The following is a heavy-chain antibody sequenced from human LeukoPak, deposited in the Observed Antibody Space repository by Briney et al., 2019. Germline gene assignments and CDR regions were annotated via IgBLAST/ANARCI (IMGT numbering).Heavy chain of an antibody. CDR3: ARVPAGYSSGWYYY. V-gene: IGHV3-7*01. CDR1: GFTFSSYW. CDR2: IKQDGSEK. Sequence: GGSLRLSCAASGFTFSSYWMSWGRPAPGKGLEGVANIKQDGSEKYYVASVKGRFTISRDNAKNSLYLQMNSLRAEDTAVYYCARVPAGYSSGWYYYWGQGTLVTVSS. J-gene: IGHJ4*02. D-gene: IGHD6-19*01.